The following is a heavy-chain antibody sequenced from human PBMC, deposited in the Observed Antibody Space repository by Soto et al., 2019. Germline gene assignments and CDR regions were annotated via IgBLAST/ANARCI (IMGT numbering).Heavy chain of an antibody. D-gene: IGHD3-22*01. V-gene: IGHV3-30*03. CDR3: ATAHYYDSSGYYADYYYYGMDV. CDR1: GFTFSSYG. J-gene: IGHJ6*02. CDR2: ISYDGSNK. Sequence: GGSLRLSCAASGFTFSSYGMHWVRQAPGKGLEGVAGISYDGSNKYYADYVKGRFTISRDNSKNTLYLQMNSLRAEDTAVYYCATAHYYDSSGYYADYYYYGMDVWGQGTTVTVSS.